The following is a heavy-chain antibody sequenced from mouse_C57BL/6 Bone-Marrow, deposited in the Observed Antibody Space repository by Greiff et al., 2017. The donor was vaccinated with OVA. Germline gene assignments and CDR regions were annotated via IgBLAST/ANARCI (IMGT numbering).Heavy chain of an antibody. Sequence: EVQLQQSGPVLVKPGASVKMSCKASGYTFTDYYMNWVKQSHGKSLEWIGVINPYTGGTSYNQKFKGKATLTVDKSSSTAYMELNSLTSEDSAVYYCASPLLPFAYWGQGTLVTVSA. J-gene: IGHJ3*01. CDR2: INPYTGGT. D-gene: IGHD1-1*01. CDR1: GYTFTDYY. V-gene: IGHV1-19*01. CDR3: ASPLLPFAY.